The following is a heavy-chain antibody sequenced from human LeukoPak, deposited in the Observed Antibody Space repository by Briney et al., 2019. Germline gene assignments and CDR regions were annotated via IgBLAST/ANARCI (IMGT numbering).Heavy chain of an antibody. D-gene: IGHD1-14*01. Sequence: PSETLSLTCTVSGGSMNHYHWSWIRQPAGRGLEWIGHTYTSGTINYNPSLKSRVTMSIDTSKNQFSLKLNSVTAADTAVYYCVRESPSRVGFAELTYFFDYWGQGTLVTVSS. CDR2: TYTSGTI. J-gene: IGHJ4*02. CDR1: GGSMNHYH. CDR3: VRESPSRVGFAELTYFFDY. V-gene: IGHV4-4*07.